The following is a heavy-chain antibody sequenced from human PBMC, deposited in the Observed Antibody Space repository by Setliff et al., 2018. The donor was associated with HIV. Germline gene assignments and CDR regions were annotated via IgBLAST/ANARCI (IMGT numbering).Heavy chain of an antibody. CDR3: ARRGSTRYCRSTSCYDLDYGMDV. CDR1: GGSISSYC. Sequence: SETLSLTCTVSGGSISSYCWNWIRQSPGRGLEWIGFIFSSGSTKYNPSLQSRVTMSIDTSKNQFSLKLNSVTAADTAVYYCARRGSTRYCRSTSCYDLDYGMDVWGQGTTVTVSS. J-gene: IGHJ6*02. D-gene: IGHD2-2*01. V-gene: IGHV4-4*09. CDR2: IFSSGST.